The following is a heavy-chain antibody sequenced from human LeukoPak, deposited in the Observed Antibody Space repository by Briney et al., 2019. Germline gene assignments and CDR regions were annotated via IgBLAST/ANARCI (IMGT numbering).Heavy chain of an antibody. CDR1: GGSISSYY. V-gene: IGHV4-59*01. J-gene: IGHJ4*02. CDR2: TYYSGST. Sequence: SETLSLTCTVSGGSISSYYWSWIRQPPGKGLEWIGYTYYSGSTNYNPSLKSRVTISVDTSKNQFSLKLSSVTAADTAVYYCARVAVAGADYWGQGTLVTVSS. CDR3: ARVAVAGADY. D-gene: IGHD6-19*01.